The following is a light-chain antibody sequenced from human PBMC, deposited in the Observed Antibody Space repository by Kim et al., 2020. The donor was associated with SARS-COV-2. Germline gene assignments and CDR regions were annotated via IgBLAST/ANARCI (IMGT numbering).Light chain of an antibody. CDR1: QTISTY. V-gene: IGKV1-39*01. J-gene: IGKJ2*01. CDR2: AS. Sequence: DIQMTQSPSSLSASVGDRVTITCRASQTISTYLNWYQQKPGKAPKFLIASRLQSGVPPRFRAGGSGTEFTLTISSLQPEDFATYYCQQSSATPYTFGQGTKVEI. CDR3: QQSSATPYT.